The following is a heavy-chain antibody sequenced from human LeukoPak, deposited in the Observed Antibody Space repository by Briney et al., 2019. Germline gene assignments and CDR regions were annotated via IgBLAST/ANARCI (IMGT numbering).Heavy chain of an antibody. CDR2: IIPIFGTA. Sequence: ASVKVSCKASGGTFSSYAISWVRQAPGQGLEWMGGIIPIFGTANYAQKFQGRVTITADESTSTAYMELSSLRSEDTAVYYCARVIKKTQGGAYYYDSSGYYYAGWFDPWGQGTLVTVSS. J-gene: IGHJ5*02. CDR1: GGTFSSYA. CDR3: ARVIKKTQGGAYYYDSSGYYYAGWFDP. V-gene: IGHV1-69*13. D-gene: IGHD3-22*01.